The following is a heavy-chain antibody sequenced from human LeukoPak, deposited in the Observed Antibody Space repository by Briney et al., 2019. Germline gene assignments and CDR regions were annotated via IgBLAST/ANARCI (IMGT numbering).Heavy chain of an antibody. Sequence: GGSLRLSCAASGFTFSSYAMSWVRQAPGKGLEWVSAISGGGGSTYYADSVKGRFTISRDNSKNTLYLQMNSLRAEDTAVYYCARGTAYGQPGDAFDIWGQGTMVAVSS. J-gene: IGHJ3*02. CDR1: GFTFSSYA. D-gene: IGHD3-10*01. V-gene: IGHV3-23*01. CDR2: ISGGGGST. CDR3: ARGTAYGQPGDAFDI.